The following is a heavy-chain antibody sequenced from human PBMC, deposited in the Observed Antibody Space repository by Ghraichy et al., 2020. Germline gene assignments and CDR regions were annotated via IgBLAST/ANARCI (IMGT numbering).Heavy chain of an antibody. CDR3: ARDGGWSAFDY. CDR2: MNPDGSEI. Sequence: GGSLRLSCEASGFTFSNSWMDWVRQAPGKGLELGASMNPDGSEIYYVDSVRGRFTTSRDNAKNSLYLQMNSLRAEDTAIYYCARDGGWSAFDYWSRGTLVTVSS. D-gene: IGHD2-15*01. V-gene: IGHV3-7*03. J-gene: IGHJ4*02. CDR1: GFTFSNSW.